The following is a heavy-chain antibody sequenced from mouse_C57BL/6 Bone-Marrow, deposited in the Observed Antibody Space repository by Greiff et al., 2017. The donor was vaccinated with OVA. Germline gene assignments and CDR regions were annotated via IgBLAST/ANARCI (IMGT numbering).Heavy chain of an antibody. CDR2: ISYDGSN. CDR1: GYSITSCYY. Sequence: ESGPGLVKPSQSLSLTCSVPGYSITSCYYWNWIRQFPGNKLEWMGYISYDGSNNYNPSLKNRISITRDTSKNQFFLKLNSVTTEDTATYYCARSHYGSPFAYWGQGTLVTVSA. J-gene: IGHJ3*01. CDR3: ARSHYGSPFAY. D-gene: IGHD1-1*01. V-gene: IGHV3-6*01.